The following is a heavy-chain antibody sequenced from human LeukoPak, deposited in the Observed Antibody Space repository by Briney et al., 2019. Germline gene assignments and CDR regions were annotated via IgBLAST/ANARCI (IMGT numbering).Heavy chain of an antibody. CDR1: GGSFSGYY. D-gene: IGHD6-19*01. J-gene: IGHJ4*02. Sequence: SETLSLTCAVYGGSFSGYYWSWIRQPPGKGLEWIGEINHRGSTSYNPSLKSRLTISKDKSKNQFSLKLTSVTVADTAVYLCARVKAVAGTLPHLLDYWGQGTLVTVSS. CDR3: ARVKAVAGTLPHLLDY. V-gene: IGHV4-34*01. CDR2: INHRGST.